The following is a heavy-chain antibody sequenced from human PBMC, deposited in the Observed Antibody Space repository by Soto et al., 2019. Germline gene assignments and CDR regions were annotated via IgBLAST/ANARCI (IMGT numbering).Heavy chain of an antibody. D-gene: IGHD4-17*01. Sequence: QVQLVESGGGVVQPGRSLRLSCAASGFTFSSYGMHWVRQAPGKGLEWVAVISYDGSNKYYADSVTGRFTISRDNSKNPLYLHMNSLRAEDTAVYYYANLDYGDYEFDYWGQGTLVTVSS. J-gene: IGHJ4*02. CDR1: GFTFSSYG. CDR2: ISYDGSNK. V-gene: IGHV3-30*18. CDR3: ANLDYGDYEFDY.